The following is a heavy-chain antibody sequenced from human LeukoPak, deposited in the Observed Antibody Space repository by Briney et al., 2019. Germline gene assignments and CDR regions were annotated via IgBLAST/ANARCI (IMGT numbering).Heavy chain of an antibody. V-gene: IGHV4-39*01. CDR2: IYYSGST. Sequence: SSETLSLTWTVSGGSIISSSYYWGWIRQPPGKGLEWIGSIYYSGSTYYNPSLKSRVTISVDTSKNQFSLKLSSVTAADTAVYYCARRVGVAAAHYFDYWGQGTLVTVSS. CDR3: ARRVGVAAAHYFDY. J-gene: IGHJ4*02. D-gene: IGHD6-25*01. CDR1: GGSIISSSYY.